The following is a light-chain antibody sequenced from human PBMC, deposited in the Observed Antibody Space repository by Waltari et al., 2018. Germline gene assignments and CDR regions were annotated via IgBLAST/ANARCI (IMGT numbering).Light chain of an antibody. V-gene: IGLV5-45*03. CDR2: YRSDSDK. CDR3: MIWDSSAWV. J-gene: IGLJ3*02. CDR1: SGIDVGTYR. Sequence: QAVLTQPSSLSASPGASASLPCTLRSGIDVGTYRIYWYQQKPGSPPHYLLRYRSDSDKQQGSGVPSRFSGSKDASANAGILLISGLQSGDEADYYCMIWDSSAWVFGGGTKLTVL.